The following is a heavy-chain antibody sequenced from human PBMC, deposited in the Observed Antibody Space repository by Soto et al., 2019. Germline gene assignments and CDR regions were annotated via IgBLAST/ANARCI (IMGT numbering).Heavy chain of an antibody. D-gene: IGHD3-10*01. V-gene: IGHV4-59*01. CDR1: GGSISSYY. J-gene: IGHJ3*02. Sequence: PSETLSLTCTVSGGSISSYYWSWIRQPPGKGLEWIGYIYYSGSTNYNPSLKSRVTISVDTSKNQFSLKLSSVTAADTAVYYCARTVLWFGDPDAFDIWGKGKMVTVSS. CDR3: ARTVLWFGDPDAFDI. CDR2: IYYSGST.